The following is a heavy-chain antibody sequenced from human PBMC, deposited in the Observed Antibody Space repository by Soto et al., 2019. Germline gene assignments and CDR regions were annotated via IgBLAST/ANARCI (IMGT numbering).Heavy chain of an antibody. Sequence: ASVKVSCKASGYTFTSYGISWVREAPGQGVEWMGWISACNGNTNYAHKLQGIVTMTTDTYTSTAYIELSSLRSDDTAVYYCARVPGYCTNGVCRYYFDYWGQGTLGTVSS. CDR1: GYTFTSYG. CDR3: ARVPGYCTNGVCRYYFDY. D-gene: IGHD2-8*01. V-gene: IGHV1-18*01. CDR2: ISACNGNT. J-gene: IGHJ4*02.